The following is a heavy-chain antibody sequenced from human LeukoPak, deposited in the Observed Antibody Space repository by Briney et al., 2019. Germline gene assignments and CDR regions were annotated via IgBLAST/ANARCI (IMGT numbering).Heavy chain of an antibody. Sequence: GGSLRLSSAAPGFTLEEYTIHRGRETPGKGLEWVSLISWDGGSTYYADSVKGRFTISRDNSKNSLYLQMNSLRTEDTALYYCAVDAFDIWGQGTMVTVSS. J-gene: IGHJ3*02. CDR3: AVDAFDI. CDR2: ISWDGGST. V-gene: IGHV3-43*01. CDR1: GFTLEEYT.